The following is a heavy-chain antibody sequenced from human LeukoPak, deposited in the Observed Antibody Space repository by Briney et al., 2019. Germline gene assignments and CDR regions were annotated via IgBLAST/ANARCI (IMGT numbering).Heavy chain of an antibody. Sequence: ASVKVSCKASGYTFTSNYIHWVRQAPGKGLEWMGGFDPEDGETIYAQKFQGRVTMTEDTSTDTAYMELSSLRSEDTAVYYCATDTDRELDFDYWGQGTLVTVSS. D-gene: IGHD1-26*01. CDR2: FDPEDGET. J-gene: IGHJ4*02. CDR1: GYTFTSNY. V-gene: IGHV1-24*01. CDR3: ATDTDRELDFDY.